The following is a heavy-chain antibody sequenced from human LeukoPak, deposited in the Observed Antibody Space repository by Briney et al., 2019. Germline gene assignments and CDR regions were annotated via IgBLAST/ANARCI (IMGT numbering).Heavy chain of an antibody. CDR1: GFTFSSYS. CDR3: ARDRAAIAAAGLDYGMGV. D-gene: IGHD6-13*01. V-gene: IGHV3-21*01. J-gene: IGHJ6*02. Sequence: GGSLRLSCAASGFTFSSYSMNWVRQAPGKGLEWVSSISSSSSYIYYADSVKGRFTISRDNAKNSLYLQMNSLRAEDTAVYYCARDRAAIAAAGLDYGMGVWGQGTKVTVSS. CDR2: ISSSSSYI.